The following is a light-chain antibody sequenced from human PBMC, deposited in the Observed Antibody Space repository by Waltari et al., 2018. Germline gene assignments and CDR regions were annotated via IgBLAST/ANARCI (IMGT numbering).Light chain of an antibody. CDR1: QSVSSN. Sequence: ETVMTQSPATLSVSPGERPTLSCRASQSVSSNLAWYQQKPGQAPRLLIYGASTRATGIPAWFSGSGSGTEFTLTISSLQSEDFALYYCQQYHFWPYTFGQGTKLEIK. V-gene: IGKV3-15*01. CDR2: GAS. J-gene: IGKJ2*01. CDR3: QQYHFWPYT.